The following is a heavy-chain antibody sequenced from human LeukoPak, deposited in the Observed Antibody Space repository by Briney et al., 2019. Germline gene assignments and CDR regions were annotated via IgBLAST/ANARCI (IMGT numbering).Heavy chain of an antibody. J-gene: IGHJ4*02. CDR2: ISSGSSTI. D-gene: IGHD3-16*01. CDR1: GFTFSTYN. Sequence: GSLRLSCAASGFTFSTYNMNWVRQAPGKGLEWLSYISSGSSTIYYADSVEGRFTISRDNAKNSLYLQMNSLRDEDTAVYYCARGETARVDYWGQGILVTVPS. CDR3: ARGETARVDY. V-gene: IGHV3-48*02.